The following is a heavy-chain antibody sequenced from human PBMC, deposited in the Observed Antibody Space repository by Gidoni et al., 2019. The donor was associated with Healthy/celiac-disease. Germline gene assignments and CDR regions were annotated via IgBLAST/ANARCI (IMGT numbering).Heavy chain of an antibody. CDR3: ARDWPLWTY. J-gene: IGHJ4*02. V-gene: IGHV3-11*01. Sequence: QVQLVESGGGLLKPGWSMKLSRPASGFTFSDYYMSWIRQGTGKGLEWGSYISSSGSTIYYADTVKGRFTISRDNAKNSLYLQMNSLRAEDTALYYGARDWPLWTYWGQGTLVTVSS. CDR2: ISSSGSTI. D-gene: IGHD1-1*01. CDR1: GFTFSDYY.